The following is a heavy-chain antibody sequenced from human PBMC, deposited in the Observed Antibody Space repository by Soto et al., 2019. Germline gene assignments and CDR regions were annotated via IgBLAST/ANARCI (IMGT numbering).Heavy chain of an antibody. J-gene: IGHJ4*02. D-gene: IGHD2-15*01. V-gene: IGHV1-69*06. CDR1: GGTFSSYA. Sequence: SVKVSCKASGGTFSSYAISWVRQAPGQGLEWMGGIIPIFGTANYAQKFQGRVMITADKSTSTAYMELSSLRSDDTAVYYCARDLGYCSGGSCWGQGTLVTVSS. CDR3: ARDLGYCSGGSC. CDR2: IIPIFGTA.